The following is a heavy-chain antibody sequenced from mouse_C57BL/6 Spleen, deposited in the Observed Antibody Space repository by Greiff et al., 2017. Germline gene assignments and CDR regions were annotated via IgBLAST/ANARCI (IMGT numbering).Heavy chain of an antibody. V-gene: IGHV1-80*01. CDR3: ARLGAYYDYDGWFAY. J-gene: IGHJ3*01. Sequence: VQLQQSGAELVKPGASVKISCKASGYAFSSYWMNWVKQRPGKGLEWIGQINPGDGDTTYNGKVKGKATLTADKSSSTAYMQLSSLTSEDSAVYFWARLGAYYDYDGWFAYWGQGTLVTVSA. CDR1: GYAFSSYW. D-gene: IGHD2-4*01. CDR2: INPGDGDT.